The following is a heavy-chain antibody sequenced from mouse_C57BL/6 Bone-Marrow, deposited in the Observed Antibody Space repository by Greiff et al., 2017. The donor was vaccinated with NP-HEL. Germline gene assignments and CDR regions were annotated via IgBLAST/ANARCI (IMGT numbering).Heavy chain of an antibody. J-gene: IGHJ2*01. V-gene: IGHV1-19*01. CDR3: ARNYGSRSDY. CDR2: INPYNGGT. CDR1: GYTFTDYY. D-gene: IGHD1-1*01. Sequence: EVQGVESGPVLVKPGASVKMSCKASGYTFTDYYMNWVKQSHGKSLEWIGVINPYNGGTSYNQKFKGKATLTVDKSSSTAYMELNSLTSEDSAVYYCARNYGSRSDYWGQGTTLTVSS.